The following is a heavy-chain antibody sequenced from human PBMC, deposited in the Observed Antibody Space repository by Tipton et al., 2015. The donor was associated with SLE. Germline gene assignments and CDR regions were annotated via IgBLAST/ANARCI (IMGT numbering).Heavy chain of an antibody. CDR2: INPSGYST. V-gene: IGHV1-46*01. J-gene: IGHJ4*02. D-gene: IGHD6-19*01. CDR1: GYTFTSYF. Sequence: QLVQSGAEVKKPGASVKVSCTASGYTFTSYFLHWVRQAPGQGLEWMGIINPSGYSTSYAQNFQGRGTMTSDTSTSTVYMELSSLTSEDTAVYYCAASSESQWPAHFDHWGQGTLVTVSS. CDR3: AASSESQWPAHFDH.